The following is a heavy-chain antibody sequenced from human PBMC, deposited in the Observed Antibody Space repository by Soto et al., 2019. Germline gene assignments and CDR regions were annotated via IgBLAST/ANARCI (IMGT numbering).Heavy chain of an antibody. V-gene: IGHV5-51*01. J-gene: IGHJ6*02. D-gene: IGHD3-3*01. CDR1: GCSFTDYW. CDR3: AISNITTPGYYFYYGMDV. Sequence: GESLKISCKGSGCSFTDYWIGWVRQMPAKGLEWVGIIYPGDSDTRYSPSFQGQVTISADKSITTAHLQWSSLKASDTAIYYCAISNITTPGYYFYYGMDVWGQGTTVTVYS. CDR2: IYPGDSDT.